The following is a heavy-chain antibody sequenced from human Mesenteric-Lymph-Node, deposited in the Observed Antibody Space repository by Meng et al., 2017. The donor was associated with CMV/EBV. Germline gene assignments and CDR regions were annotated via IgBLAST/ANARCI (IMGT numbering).Heavy chain of an antibody. CDR1: GYTFRAYH. Sequence: ASVKVSCKASGYTFRAYHIYWVRQAPGHGLEWMGWINPNSGGTIYAQRFQGRVTMTGDTSTSTAYNELSRLRFDDTAVYYCARAASGSFLFDPWGQGTLVTVSS. V-gene: IGHV1-2*02. CDR3: ARAASGSFLFDP. D-gene: IGHD5-12*01. CDR2: INPNSGGT. J-gene: IGHJ5*02.